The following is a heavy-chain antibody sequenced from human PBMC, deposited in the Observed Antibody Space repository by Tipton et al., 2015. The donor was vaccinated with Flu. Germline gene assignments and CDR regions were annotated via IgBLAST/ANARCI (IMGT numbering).Heavy chain of an antibody. D-gene: IGHD3-10*01. Sequence: TLSLTCTVSGGSISSSSYYWGWIRQPPGKGLEWIGSIYYSGSTYYNPSLKSRVTISVDTSKNQFSLKLSSVTAADTAVYYCASYYDSGSNAFDIWGQGTMVTVSS. CDR3: ASYYDSGSNAFDI. CDR2: IYYSGST. J-gene: IGHJ3*02. V-gene: IGHV4-39*07. CDR1: GGSISSSSYY.